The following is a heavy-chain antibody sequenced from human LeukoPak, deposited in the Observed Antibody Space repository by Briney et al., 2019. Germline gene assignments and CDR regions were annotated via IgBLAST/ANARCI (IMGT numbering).Heavy chain of an antibody. CDR1: GGTFSSYA. J-gene: IGHJ3*02. CDR2: IIPILGIA. D-gene: IGHD4-17*01. CDR3: ARSGDYAGAFDI. Sequence: SVKVSCKASGGTFSSYAISWVRQAPGQGLEWMGRIIPILGIANYAQKFQGRVTITADKSTSTAYMELSSLRSEDTAVYYCARSGDYAGAFDIWGQGTMVTVSS. V-gene: IGHV1-69*04.